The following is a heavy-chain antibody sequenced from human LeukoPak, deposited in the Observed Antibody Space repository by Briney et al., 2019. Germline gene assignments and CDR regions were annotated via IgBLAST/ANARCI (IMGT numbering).Heavy chain of an antibody. Sequence: SVKVSCKASGFTFTSSAVQWVRQARGQRLEWIGWIVVGSGNTNYAQKFQERVTITRDMSTSTAYMELSSLRSEDTAVYYCAAGGYDYYYYYGMDVWGQGTTVAVSS. CDR1: GFTFTSSA. V-gene: IGHV1-58*01. D-gene: IGHD5-12*01. CDR3: AAGGYDYYYYYGMDV. J-gene: IGHJ6*02. CDR2: IVVGSGNT.